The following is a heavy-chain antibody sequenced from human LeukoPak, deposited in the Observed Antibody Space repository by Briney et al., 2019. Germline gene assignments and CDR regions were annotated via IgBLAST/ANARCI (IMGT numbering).Heavy chain of an antibody. CDR3: ARERRDGYKVYFDY. J-gene: IGHJ4*02. CDR1: GGSISSYY. V-gene: IGHV4-59*01. Sequence: SETLSLTCTVSGGSISSYYWSWIRQPPGKGLEWIGYIYYSGSTNYNPSLKSRVTISVDTSKNQFSLKLSSVTAADTAVYYCARERRDGYKVYFDYWGQGTLVTVSS. D-gene: IGHD5-24*01. CDR2: IYYSGST.